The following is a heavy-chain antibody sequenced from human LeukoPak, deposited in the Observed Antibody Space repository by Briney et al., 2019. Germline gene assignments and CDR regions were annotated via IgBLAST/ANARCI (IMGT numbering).Heavy chain of an antibody. CDR2: TYYRSKWYN. V-gene: IGHV6-1*01. CDR3: ARGANGSGYEQPFDY. D-gene: IGHD5-12*01. CDR1: GDSVSSKSVA. Sequence: SQTLSLTCDISGDSVSSKSVAWNWIRQSPSRGLEWLGRTYYRSKWYNDYAVFVKSRITINSDTSKYQFSLQLNSVTPEDTAVYYCARGANGSGYEQPFDYWGQGTLVTVSS. J-gene: IGHJ4*02.